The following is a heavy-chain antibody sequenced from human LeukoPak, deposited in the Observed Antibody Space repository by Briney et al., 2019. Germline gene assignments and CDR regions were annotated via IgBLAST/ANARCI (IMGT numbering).Heavy chain of an antibody. CDR1: GFTVSSNY. CDR2: IYSGGST. D-gene: IGHD5-18*01. J-gene: IGHJ4*02. CDR3: TTKRGYSYGYAD. V-gene: IGHV3-66*01. Sequence: GGSLRLSCAASGFTVSSNYMRWVRQAPGKGLEWLSVIYSGGSTYYADSVKGRFTISRDNSKNTLYLQMNSLRAEDTAVYYCTTKRGYSYGYADWGQGTLVTVSS.